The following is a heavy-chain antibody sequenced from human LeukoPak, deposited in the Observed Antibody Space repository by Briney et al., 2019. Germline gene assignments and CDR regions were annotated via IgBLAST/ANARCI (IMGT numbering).Heavy chain of an antibody. CDR3: ARGRNNAFDI. CDR1: GFTFDDYA. CDR2: ISWNSGSI. J-gene: IGHJ3*02. D-gene: IGHD1-14*01. V-gene: IGHV3-9*01. Sequence: GRSLRLSCAASGFTFDDYAMHWVRQAPGKGLEWVSGISWNSGSIGYADSVKGRFTISRDNAKNSLYLQMNSLRAEDTAVYYCARGRNNAFDIWGQGTMVTVSS.